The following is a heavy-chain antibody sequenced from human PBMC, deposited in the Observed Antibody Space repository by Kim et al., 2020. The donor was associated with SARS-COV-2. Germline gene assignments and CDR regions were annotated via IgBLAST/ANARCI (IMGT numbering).Heavy chain of an antibody. Sequence: GGSLRLSCSASGFIFSDYAMYWARQAPGKGLEYVSSITFNGGEQMYADSAKGRFTISRDDSRNTLYLHLTNLRPEDTAVYYCAKALYSRGKNTLDTWGRGTTV. CDR1: GFIFSDYA. CDR3: AKALYSRGKNTLDT. CDR2: ITFNGGE. V-gene: IGHV3-64D*06. J-gene: IGHJ3*01. D-gene: IGHD5-12*01.